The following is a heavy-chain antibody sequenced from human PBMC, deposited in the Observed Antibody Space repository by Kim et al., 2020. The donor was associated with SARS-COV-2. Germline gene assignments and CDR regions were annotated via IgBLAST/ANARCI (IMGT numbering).Heavy chain of an antibody. V-gene: IGHV3-15*01. CDR1: GFTFSNAW. Sequence: GGSLRLSCAASGFTFSNAWMNWIRQPPGKGLEWVGRIKSKTDGGTTDYAAPVKGRFTISRDDSKNNLYLQMNSLKIEDTAVYYCTTKDFTSGSKYFDYWGQGTLVTVSS. CDR3: TTKDFTSGSKYFDY. D-gene: IGHD3-10*01. CDR2: IKSKTDGGTT. J-gene: IGHJ4*02.